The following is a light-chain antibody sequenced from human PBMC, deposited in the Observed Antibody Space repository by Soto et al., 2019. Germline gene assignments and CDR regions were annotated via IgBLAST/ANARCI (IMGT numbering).Light chain of an antibody. CDR2: RSN. V-gene: IGLV1-44*01. CDR3: AAWDDSLYGVV. J-gene: IGLJ2*01. CDR1: SSNIGSNS. Sequence: QSALTQPPSASGTPGQRVTISCSGSSSNIGSNSVIWYQQLPGTAPKLLIYRSNQRPSGVPDRFSGSKSGTSASLAISGLQSEDEADYYCAAWDDSLYGVVFAGGTKVTVL.